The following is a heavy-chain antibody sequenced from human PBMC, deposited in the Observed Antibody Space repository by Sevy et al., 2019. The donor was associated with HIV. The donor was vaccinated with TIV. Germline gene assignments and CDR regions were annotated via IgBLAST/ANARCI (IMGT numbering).Heavy chain of an antibody. D-gene: IGHD3-22*01. V-gene: IGHV5-51*01. CDR2: IYPADSDT. CDR1: GYSFTNYW. Sequence: GESLKISCKGSGYSFTNYWIAWVRQMPGKGLEWMGIIYPADSDTRYSPSFQGQVTSSADKSVSTAYLQWSSLKASETAIYYCARRYYYDSSGYYGGAFDIWGQGTMVTVSS. CDR3: ARRYYYDSSGYYGGAFDI. J-gene: IGHJ3*02.